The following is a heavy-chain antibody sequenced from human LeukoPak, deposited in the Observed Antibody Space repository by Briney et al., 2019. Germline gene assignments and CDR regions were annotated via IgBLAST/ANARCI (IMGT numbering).Heavy chain of an antibody. CDR1: GYTFTGYY. J-gene: IGHJ4*02. CDR3: ARDMNWNSVNDY. Sequence: ASVKVSCKASGYTFTGYYMHWVRQAPGQGLEWMGRINPNSGGTNYAQKFQGRVTMTRDTSISTAYMELSRLRSDDTAVYYCARDMNWNSVNDYWGQGNLVTVSS. D-gene: IGHD1/OR15-1a*01. CDR2: INPNSGGT. V-gene: IGHV1-2*06.